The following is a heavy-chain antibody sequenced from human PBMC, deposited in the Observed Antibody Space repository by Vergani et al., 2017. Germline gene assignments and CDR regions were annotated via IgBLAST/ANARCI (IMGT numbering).Heavy chain of an antibody. CDR3: ARDYSSSWYDGVSVFDYYYDMDV. CDR1: GYTFTSYG. CDR2: ISAYNGNT. V-gene: IGHV1-18*01. D-gene: IGHD6-13*01. J-gene: IGHJ6*03. Sequence: QVQLVQSGAEVKKPGASVKVSCKASGYTFTSYGISWVRQAPGQGLEWMGWISAYNGNTNYAQKLQGRVTMTTDTSKSTAYMELRSLRSDDTAVYYCARDYSSSWYDGVSVFDYYYDMDVWGKGTTVTVSS.